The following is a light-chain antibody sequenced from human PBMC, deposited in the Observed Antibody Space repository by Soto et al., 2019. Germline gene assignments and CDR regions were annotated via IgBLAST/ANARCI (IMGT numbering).Light chain of an antibody. Sequence: IVLTQSPATLSLSPGETATLSCRASQSISRYLAWYQQKPGQAPRLLIYGASTRATGIPARFSGSGSGTEFTLTISSLQSEDFGVYYCQQYNNWPRTFGQGTKVDIK. CDR1: QSISRY. CDR2: GAS. J-gene: IGKJ1*01. V-gene: IGKV3-15*01. CDR3: QQYNNWPRT.